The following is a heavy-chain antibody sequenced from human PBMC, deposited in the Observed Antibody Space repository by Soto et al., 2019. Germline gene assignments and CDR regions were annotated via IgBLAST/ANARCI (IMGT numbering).Heavy chain of an antibody. Sequence: QVQLVESGGGVVQPGRSLRLSCAASGFTFSSDAMHWVRQAPGKGLEWVAVISYDGSNKYYADSVKGRFTISSDNCKNTLYLQLNSRRAEDTAVYFCSREWDIDGDYWGQGTIVTDS. CDR2: ISYDGSNK. CDR3: SREWDIDGDY. J-gene: IGHJ4*02. CDR1: GFTFSSDA. D-gene: IGHD1-26*01. V-gene: IGHV3-30-3*01.